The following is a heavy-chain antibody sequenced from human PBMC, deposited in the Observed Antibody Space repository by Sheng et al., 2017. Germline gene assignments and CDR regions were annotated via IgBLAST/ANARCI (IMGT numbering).Heavy chain of an antibody. J-gene: IGHJ6*03. CDR3: ALGTSYYYYYMDV. D-gene: IGHD1-1*01. CDR2: IYSGGST. Sequence: EVQLVETGGGLIQPGGSLRLSCAASGFTVSSNYMSWVRQAPGKGLEWVSVIYSGGSTYYADSVKGRFTISRDNSKNTLYLQMNSLRAEDTAVYYCALGTSYYYYYMDVWGKGTTVTSP. V-gene: IGHV3-53*02. CDR1: GFTVSSNY.